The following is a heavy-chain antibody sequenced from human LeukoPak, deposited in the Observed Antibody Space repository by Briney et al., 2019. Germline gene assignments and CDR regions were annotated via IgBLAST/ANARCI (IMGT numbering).Heavy chain of an antibody. CDR3: ARRRDIVVVPAAYNWFDP. J-gene: IGHJ5*02. CDR2: ISRDGTQQ. D-gene: IGHD2-2*01. Sequence: PGGSLRLSCAASGFTFNNYAMHWVRQAPGEGLEWVAVISRDGTQQYYADSVKGRFSISRDNAKNSLYLQMNSLRAEDTAVYYCARRRDIVVVPAAYNWFDPWGQGTLVTVSS. V-gene: IGHV3-30*04. CDR1: GFTFNNYA.